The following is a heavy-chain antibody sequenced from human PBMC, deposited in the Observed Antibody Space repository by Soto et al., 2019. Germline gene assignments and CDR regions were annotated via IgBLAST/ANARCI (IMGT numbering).Heavy chain of an antibody. CDR1: GFTFSGSA. J-gene: IGHJ4*02. CDR2: IRSKANSYAT. V-gene: IGHV3-73*02. CDR3: TRRASNFDY. Sequence: EVQLVESGGGLVQPGGSLKLSCAASGFTFSGSAMHWVRQASGIGLEWVGRIRSKANSYATAYAASVKGRFTISRDDSKNTAYLQMNSLKTEDTAVYYCTRRASNFDYWGQGTLVTVSS.